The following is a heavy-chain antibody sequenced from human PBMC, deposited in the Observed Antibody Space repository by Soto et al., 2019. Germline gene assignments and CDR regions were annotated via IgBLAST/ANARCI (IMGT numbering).Heavy chain of an antibody. J-gene: IGHJ3*02. D-gene: IGHD5-18*01. V-gene: IGHV4-30-2*01. Sequence: LQLQESGSGLVKPSQTLSLACAVSGASISSSPYSWTWIRQPPGKGLEWIGYMLQSGSAHYNPSLKSRVTISVDTSKNQFSLKLSSMTAADTAVYYCARAGYRYGANAFDIWGQGTIVTVSS. CDR1: GASISSSPYS. CDR3: ARAGYRYGANAFDI. CDR2: MLQSGSA.